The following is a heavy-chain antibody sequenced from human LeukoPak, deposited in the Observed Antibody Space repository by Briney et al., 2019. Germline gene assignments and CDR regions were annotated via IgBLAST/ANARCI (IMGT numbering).Heavy chain of an antibody. CDR3: ARVVFYGMDV. Sequence: PSETLSLTCAVYGGSFSGYYWSWIRQPPGKGLEWIGEINHSGSTNYNPSLKSRVTISVDTSKNQFSLKLSSVTAADTAVYYCARVVFYGMDVWGQGTTVTVSS. J-gene: IGHJ6*02. D-gene: IGHD5/OR15-5a*01. CDR2: INHSGST. V-gene: IGHV4-34*01. CDR1: GGSFSGYY.